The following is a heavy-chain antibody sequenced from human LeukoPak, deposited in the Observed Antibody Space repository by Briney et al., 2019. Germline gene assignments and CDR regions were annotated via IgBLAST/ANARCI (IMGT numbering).Heavy chain of an antibody. CDR1: GFTFSSLA. Sequence: GGSLRLSCAASGFTFSSLAMTWVRQAPGKGLEWVSGISDGGGGTSYADSVKGRFTISRDNSQSTLYLQMNSLRAEDTAVYYCAKDRVCSGGSCYFDYWGQGTLVTVSS. CDR2: ISDGGGGT. CDR3: AKDRVCSGGSCYFDY. D-gene: IGHD2-15*01. J-gene: IGHJ4*02. V-gene: IGHV3-23*01.